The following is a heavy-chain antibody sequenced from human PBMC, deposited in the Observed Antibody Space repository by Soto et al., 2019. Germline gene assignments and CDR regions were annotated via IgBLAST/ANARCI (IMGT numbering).Heavy chain of an antibody. D-gene: IGHD2-21*02. Sequence: QVQLMQSGAEVKKPGASVKVSCKASGDTFTEYYIHWVRQAPGQGLEWMGKVNPSGGHTTYAQHFLGRVTMTRDTATSPLSMELTSLTSEDTAVYYCARGGHVVVVTAALDYWGQGTLVTVSS. CDR3: ARGGHVVVVTAALDY. J-gene: IGHJ4*02. CDR2: VNPSGGHT. CDR1: GDTFTEYY. V-gene: IGHV1-46*01.